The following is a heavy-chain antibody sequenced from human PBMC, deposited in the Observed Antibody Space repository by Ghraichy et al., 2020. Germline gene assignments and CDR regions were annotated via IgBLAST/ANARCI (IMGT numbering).Heavy chain of an antibody. J-gene: IGHJ4*02. CDR1: GGSISSSSYY. D-gene: IGHD2-15*01. Sequence: VSGGSISSSSYYWGWIRQPPGKGLEWIGSIYYSGTTYYSPSLKSRVTISVDTSKNQFSLQLSSGTAADTAVYYCASLIQGYCSGGRCYNFENWGQGTLVTVSS. CDR3: ASLIQGYCSGGRCYNFEN. V-gene: IGHV4-39*01. CDR2: IYYSGTT.